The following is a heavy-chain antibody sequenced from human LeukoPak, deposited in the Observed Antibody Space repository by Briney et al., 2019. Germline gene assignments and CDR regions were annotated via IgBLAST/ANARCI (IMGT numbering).Heavy chain of an antibody. J-gene: IGHJ6*03. CDR2: ISSSSSTI. CDR3: ARSPLGPRDSYYYYMDV. CDR1: GFTFSSYS. D-gene: IGHD6-13*01. Sequence: GGSLRLSCAASGFTFSSYSMNWVRQAPGKGLEWVSYISSSSSTIYYADSVKGRFTISRDNAKNSLYLQMNSLRAEDTAVYYCARSPLGPRDSYYYYMDVWGKGTTVTVSS. V-gene: IGHV3-48*01.